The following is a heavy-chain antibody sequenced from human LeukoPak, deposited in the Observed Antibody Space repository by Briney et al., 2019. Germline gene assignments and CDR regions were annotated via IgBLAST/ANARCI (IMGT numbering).Heavy chain of an antibody. D-gene: IGHD3-16*02. CDR2: IYPGDSDT. V-gene: IGHV5-51*01. Sequence: GESLKISCKGSGYSFTSYWIGWVRHMPGKGLEWMGIIYPGDSDTRYSPSFQGQVTISADKSISTAYLQWSSLKASDTAMYYCARRRTFGGVIVPDAFDIWGQGTMVTVSS. CDR3: ARRRTFGGVIVPDAFDI. J-gene: IGHJ3*02. CDR1: GYSFTSYW.